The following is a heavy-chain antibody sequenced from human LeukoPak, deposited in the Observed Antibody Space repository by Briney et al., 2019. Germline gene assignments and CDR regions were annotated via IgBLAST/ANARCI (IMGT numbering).Heavy chain of an antibody. D-gene: IGHD1-1*01. J-gene: IGHJ4*02. Sequence: GGSLRLSCAASGFTFSRIAMTWVRQAPGKGLEWVSTIRSNGDTAYNADSVRGRFAISRDNSKNALFLQMNSLRVEDTAIYYCAKGQELDDGVFDSWGQGTLVTVST. CDR2: IRSNGDTA. V-gene: IGHV3-23*01. CDR1: GFTFSRIA. CDR3: AKGQELDDGVFDS.